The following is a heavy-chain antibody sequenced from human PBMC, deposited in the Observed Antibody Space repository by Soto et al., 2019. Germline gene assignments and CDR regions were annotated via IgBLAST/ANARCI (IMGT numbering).Heavy chain of an antibody. V-gene: IGHV4-34*01. CDR1: GGSFSGYY. J-gene: IGHJ4*02. CDR3: ARGEYSSSFGY. Sequence: LSLTCAVYGGSFSGYYWSWIRQPPGKGLEWIGEINHSGSTNYNPSLKSRVTISVDTSKNQFSLKLSSLTAADTAVYYCARGEYSSSFGYWGQGTLVTVSS. CDR2: INHSGST. D-gene: IGHD6-6*01.